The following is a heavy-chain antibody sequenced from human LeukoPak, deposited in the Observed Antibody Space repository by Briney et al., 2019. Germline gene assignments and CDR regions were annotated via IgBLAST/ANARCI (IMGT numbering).Heavy chain of an antibody. D-gene: IGHD3-22*01. J-gene: IGHJ4*02. CDR1: GYTFTSYY. Sequence: GASVKVSCKASGYTFTSYYMHWVRQAPGQGLEWMGIINPSGGSTSYAQKFQGRVTMTRDTSTSTVYMELSSLRSEDTDVYYCARSINSGYPTSHFDYWGQGTLVTVSS. CDR3: ARSINSGYPTSHFDY. V-gene: IGHV1-46*01. CDR2: INPSGGST.